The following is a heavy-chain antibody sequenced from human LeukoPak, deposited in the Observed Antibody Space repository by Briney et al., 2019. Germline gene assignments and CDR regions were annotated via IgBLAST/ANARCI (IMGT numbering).Heavy chain of an antibody. CDR3: ARGDVDILTGYTQWDY. Sequence: SVKVSCKTSGGTFSSYAISWVRQAPGQGLEWMGGIIPIFGTTNYAQKFQGRVTITADKSTSTAYMELSSLRSEDTAVYYCARGDVDILTGYTQWDYWGQGTLVTVSS. J-gene: IGHJ4*02. CDR2: IIPIFGTT. CDR1: GGTFSSYA. D-gene: IGHD3-9*01. V-gene: IGHV1-69*06.